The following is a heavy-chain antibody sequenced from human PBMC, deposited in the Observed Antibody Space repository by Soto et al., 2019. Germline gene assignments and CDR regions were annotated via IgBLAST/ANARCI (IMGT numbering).Heavy chain of an antibody. V-gene: IGHV3-21*06. Sequence: GGSLRLSCATSGFTFSNAWMNWVRQAPGKGLEWVSSITRSSSYVYYADSVKGRFTISRDDAKNSVFLQMNSLRAEDTAVYYCASGINGYTYGSLFDPWGQGTLVTVSS. J-gene: IGHJ5*02. CDR1: GFTFSNAW. CDR3: ASGINGYTYGSLFDP. CDR2: ITRSSSYV. D-gene: IGHD5-18*01.